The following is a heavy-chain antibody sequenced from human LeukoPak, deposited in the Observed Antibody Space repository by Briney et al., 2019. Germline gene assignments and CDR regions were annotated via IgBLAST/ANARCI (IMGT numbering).Heavy chain of an antibody. Sequence: SETLSLTCAVYGGSFSGYYWSWIRQPPGKGLEWIGEINHSGSTNYNPSLKSRVTISVDTSKNQFSLKLSSVTAADTAVYYCARDLMVTYTFDYWGQGTLVTVSS. D-gene: IGHD4-23*01. J-gene: IGHJ4*02. CDR2: INHSGST. CDR3: ARDLMVTYTFDY. V-gene: IGHV4-34*01. CDR1: GGSFSGYY.